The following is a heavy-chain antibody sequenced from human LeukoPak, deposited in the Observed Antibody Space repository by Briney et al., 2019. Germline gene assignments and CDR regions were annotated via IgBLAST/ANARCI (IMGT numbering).Heavy chain of an antibody. CDR3: ARDKGYSGNIYYYGMDV. CDR2: ISSSSSYI. CDR1: GFTFINYS. Sequence: GGSLRLYCAASGFTFINYSMNWVRQAPGKGLEWVSSISSSSSYIYYADSVMGRFTISRDNAKNSLYLQMNSLRAEDTAVYYCARDKGYSGNIYYYGMDVWGQGTTVTVSS. D-gene: IGHD5-12*01. V-gene: IGHV3-21*01. J-gene: IGHJ6*02.